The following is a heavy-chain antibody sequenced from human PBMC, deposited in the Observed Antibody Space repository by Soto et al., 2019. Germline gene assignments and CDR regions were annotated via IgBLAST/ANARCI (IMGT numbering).Heavy chain of an antibody. CDR2: IIPIFGTA. D-gene: IGHD6-13*01. J-gene: IGHJ4*02. CDR1: GGTFSSYA. Sequence: GASVKVSFKASGGTFSSYAISWVRQAPGQGLEWMGGIIPIFGTANYAQKFQGRVTITADKSTSTAYMELSSLRSEDTAVYYCARVEARSSSRLDYWGQGTLVTVSS. CDR3: ARVEARSSSRLDY. V-gene: IGHV1-69*06.